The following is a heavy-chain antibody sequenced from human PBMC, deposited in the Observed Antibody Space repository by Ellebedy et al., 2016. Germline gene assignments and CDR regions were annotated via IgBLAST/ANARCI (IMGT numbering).Heavy chain of an antibody. Sequence: GGSLRLXCKGSGYSFTSYWIGWVRQMPGKGLEWMGIIYPGDSDTRYSPSFQGQVTISADKSISTAYLQWSSLKASDTAMYYCTRRPLGKYGSYYFDYWGQGTLVTVSS. CDR2: IYPGDSDT. CDR3: TRRPLGKYGSYYFDY. D-gene: IGHD7-27*01. J-gene: IGHJ4*02. CDR1: GYSFTSYW. V-gene: IGHV5-51*01.